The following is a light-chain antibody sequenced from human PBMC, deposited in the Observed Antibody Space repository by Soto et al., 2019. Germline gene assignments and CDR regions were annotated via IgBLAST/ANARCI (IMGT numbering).Light chain of an antibody. CDR3: QQYGRSGT. CDR2: ATS. CDR1: QSVSRTY. J-gene: IGKJ1*01. V-gene: IGKV3-20*01. Sequence: EIVLTQSPGTLSLSPGERATLSCRASQSVSRTYLAWYQQKPVQSPRLLIYATSSRATGIPDRFSGSGSGTYFPLTISRLEPEDFAVYYCQQYGRSGTFGQGTKVDIK.